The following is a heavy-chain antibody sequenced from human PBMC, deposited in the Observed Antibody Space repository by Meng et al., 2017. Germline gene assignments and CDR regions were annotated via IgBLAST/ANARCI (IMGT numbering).Heavy chain of an antibody. D-gene: IGHD3-16*02. CDR3: TTVGRNMITFGGVIVNVAFDI. CDR2: IKSKNDGGTT. Sequence: GGSLRLSCAASGFTFSNAWMSWVRQAPGKGLEWVGRIKSKNDGGTTDYAAPVKGRFTISRDDSKNTLYLQMNSLKTEDTAVYYCTTVGRNMITFGGVIVNVAFDIWGQGTMVTVSS. J-gene: IGHJ3*02. CDR1: GFTFSNAW. V-gene: IGHV3-15*01.